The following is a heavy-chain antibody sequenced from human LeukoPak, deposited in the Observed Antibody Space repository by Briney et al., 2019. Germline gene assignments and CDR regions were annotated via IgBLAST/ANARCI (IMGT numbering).Heavy chain of an antibody. Sequence: GGSLRLSCAASGMNFERYAMHWVRQRPGKGLEWVGVISADGKADHADAVKGRFTVSRDNSKDSLSLQMSSLRDEDTALYYCATWAFYHDLDVWGQGTTVIVSS. J-gene: IGHJ6*02. D-gene: IGHD1-26*01. V-gene: IGHV3-43*02. CDR3: ATWAFYHDLDV. CDR1: GMNFERYA. CDR2: ISADGKA.